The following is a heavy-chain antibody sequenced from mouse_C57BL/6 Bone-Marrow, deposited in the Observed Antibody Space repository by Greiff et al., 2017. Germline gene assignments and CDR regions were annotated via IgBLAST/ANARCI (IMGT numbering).Heavy chain of an antibody. CDR3: ARGANWDRYYYAMDY. CDR1: GYTFTGYW. V-gene: IGHV1-9*01. CDR2: FLPGSGST. D-gene: IGHD4-1*01. Sequence: VQLMASGAELMKPGASVKLSCKATGYTFTGYWIAWVKTRPGPGLEWIGEFLPGSGSTTSNEKFKGKATFTADTSSNTAYMKLSSLTTEDSAIYYCARGANWDRYYYAMDYWGQGTSVTVSS. J-gene: IGHJ4*01.